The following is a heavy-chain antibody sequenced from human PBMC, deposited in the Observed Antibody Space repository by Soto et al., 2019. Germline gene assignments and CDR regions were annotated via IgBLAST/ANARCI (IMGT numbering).Heavy chain of an antibody. CDR3: ARGLLWFGELS. CDR1: GFTFSSYS. V-gene: IGHV3-48*02. D-gene: IGHD3-10*01. Sequence: EVQLVESGGGLVQPGGSLRLSCAASGFTFSSYSMNWVRQAPGKGLEWVSYISSSSSTIYYADSVKGRFTISRDNAKNPLYLQMNSLRDEDTAVYYCARGLLWFGELSWGQGTLVTVSS. CDR2: ISSSSSTI. J-gene: IGHJ4*02.